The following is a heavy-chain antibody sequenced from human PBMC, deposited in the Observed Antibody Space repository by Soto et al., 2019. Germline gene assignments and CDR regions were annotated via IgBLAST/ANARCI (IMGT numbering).Heavy chain of an antibody. D-gene: IGHD2-15*01. V-gene: IGHV1-69*06. CDR1: GGTFGSYA. J-gene: IGHJ4*02. Sequence: QGQLVQSGAEVKKPGSSVKVSCKASGGTFGSYAISWVRQAPGQGLEWMGGVIPIFGTPHYAQKFHGRVTITADIPTSTAYLELSSLKSADTAVYYCAKIRWTISLQEEDAIWGQGTLVTVSS. CDR3: AKIRWTISLQEEDAI. CDR2: VIPIFGTP.